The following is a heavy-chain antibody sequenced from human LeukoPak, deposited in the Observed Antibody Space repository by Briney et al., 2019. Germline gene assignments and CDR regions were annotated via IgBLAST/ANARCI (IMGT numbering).Heavy chain of an antibody. CDR2: IYYSGST. V-gene: IGHV4-31*11. J-gene: IGHJ5*02. Sequence: SETLSLTCAVYGGSFSGYYLSWIRQHPGKGLEWIGYIYYSGSTYYNPSLKSRVTISLDTSKNQFSLKLSSVTAADTAVYYCARVAHEYCSSTSCYWFDPWRQGTLVTVSS. D-gene: IGHD2-2*01. CDR3: ARVAHEYCSSTSCYWFDP. CDR1: GGSFSGYY.